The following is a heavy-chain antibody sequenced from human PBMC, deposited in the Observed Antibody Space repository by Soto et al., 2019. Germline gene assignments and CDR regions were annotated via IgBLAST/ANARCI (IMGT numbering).Heavy chain of an antibody. CDR3: ASTLGALEWLRYGMDV. D-gene: IGHD3-3*01. J-gene: IGHJ6*02. CDR2: IIPIFGTA. V-gene: IGHV1-69*01. Sequence: QVQLVQSGAEVKKPGSSVKVSCKASGGTFSSYAISWVRQAPGQGLEWMGGIIPIFGTANYAQKFQGRVTITADESTRTAYMELSSLRSEDTAVYYCASTLGALEWLRYGMDVWGQGTTVTVSS. CDR1: GGTFSSYA.